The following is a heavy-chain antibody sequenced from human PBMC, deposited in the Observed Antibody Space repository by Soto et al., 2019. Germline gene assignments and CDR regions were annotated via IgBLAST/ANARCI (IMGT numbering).Heavy chain of an antibody. CDR3: ARDSTGYSSSWYEP. CDR1: GYTFSSYG. V-gene: IGHV1-18*01. CDR2: SVAGSGNT. D-gene: IGHD6-13*01. Sequence: ASVKVSCKTSGYTFSSYGLSWVRQAPGQGLEWMGWSVAGSGNTIYAQKFQGRVTVTTDRSTSTGYMELRSLASDDTALYYCARDSTGYSSSWYEPWGQG. J-gene: IGHJ5*02.